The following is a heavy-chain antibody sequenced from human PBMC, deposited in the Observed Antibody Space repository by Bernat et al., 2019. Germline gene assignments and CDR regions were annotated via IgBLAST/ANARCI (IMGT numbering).Heavy chain of an antibody. Sequence: EVQLMESGGGLVKPGGSLRLSCAASGFTFSNAWMNWVRQAPGKGLEWVGRIKSKTDGGTTDYAAPVKGRFTISRDDSKNTLYLQMNSLKTEDTAVYSCTASYGYDYYFDYWGQGALVTVSS. V-gene: IGHV3-15*07. CDR1: GFTFSNAW. J-gene: IGHJ4*02. D-gene: IGHD5-18*01. CDR2: IKSKTDGGTT. CDR3: TASYGYDYYFDY.